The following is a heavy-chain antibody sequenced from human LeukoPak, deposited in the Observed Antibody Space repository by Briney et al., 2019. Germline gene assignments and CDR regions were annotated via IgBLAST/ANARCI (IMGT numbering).Heavy chain of an antibody. V-gene: IGHV1-24*01. CDR1: GYTHTELS. D-gene: IGHD3-22*01. CDR3: ATGSGYYYVPFDY. J-gene: IGHJ4*02. Sequence: GASVEVSCKVSGYTHTELSMHWVRQAPGKGLEWMGGFDPEDGETIYAQKFQGRVTMTEDTSTDTAYMELSGLRSEDTAVYYCATGSGYYYVPFDYWGQGTLVTVSS. CDR2: FDPEDGET.